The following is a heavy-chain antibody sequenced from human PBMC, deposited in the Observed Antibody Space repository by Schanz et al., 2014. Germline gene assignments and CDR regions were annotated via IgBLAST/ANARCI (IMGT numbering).Heavy chain of an antibody. D-gene: IGHD5-12*01. V-gene: IGHV1-3*04. CDR3: ARGTGGYGANNYFDY. CDR2: INTGSGDT. J-gene: IGHJ4*02. CDR1: GYIFINSG. Sequence: QIQLVQSGPEVKKPGATVKVSCRASGYIFINSGIRWVRQAPGQGLEWMGWINTGSGDTKYSQNFQGRFTITRDTSASTAYMELSSLRSEDTAVYYCARGTGGYGANNYFDYWGQGTLVTVSS.